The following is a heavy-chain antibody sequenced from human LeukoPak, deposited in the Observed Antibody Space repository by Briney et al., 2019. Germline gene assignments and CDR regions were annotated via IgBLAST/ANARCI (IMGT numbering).Heavy chain of an antibody. Sequence: GGSLRLSCAASGFTFSSYWMNWVRQAPGKGLEWVSAIDPSSTYIYYADSVKGRFTISRDNAENSLYLQMNSLRVEDTAVYYCARAPTVLVGYCSSSSCQADYWGQGTLVTVSS. CDR1: GFTFSSYW. V-gene: IGHV3-21*01. CDR3: ARAPTVLVGYCSSSSCQADY. J-gene: IGHJ4*02. D-gene: IGHD2-2*01. CDR2: IDPSSTYI.